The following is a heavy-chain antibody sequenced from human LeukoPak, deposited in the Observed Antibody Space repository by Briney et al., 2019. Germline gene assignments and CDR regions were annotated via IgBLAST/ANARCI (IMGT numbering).Heavy chain of an antibody. CDR1: GGSISSYY. CDR3: ARLIAARPGWFDP. D-gene: IGHD6-6*01. V-gene: IGHV4-4*09. J-gene: IGHJ5*02. CDR2: IYTSGST. Sequence: SETLSLTCTVSGGSISSYYWSWIRQPPGKGLEWIGYIYTSGSTNYNPSLKSRVTISVDTSKNQFSLKLSSVTAADTAVYYCARLIAARPGWFDPWGQGPLVTVSS.